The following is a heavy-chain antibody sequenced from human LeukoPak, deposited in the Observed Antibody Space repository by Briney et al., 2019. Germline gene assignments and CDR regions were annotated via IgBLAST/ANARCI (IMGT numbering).Heavy chain of an antibody. D-gene: IGHD3-16*02. CDR3: ATDYVWGSYRPLTDDY. V-gene: IGHV3-23*01. CDR2: ISGSGGST. CDR1: GFTISSYA. Sequence: GGSLRLSCAASGFTISSYAMSRVRQAPGKGLEWVSAISGSGGSTYYADSVKGRFTISRDNSKNTLYLQMNSLRAEDTAVYYCATDYVWGSYRPLTDDYWGQGTLVTVSS. J-gene: IGHJ4*02.